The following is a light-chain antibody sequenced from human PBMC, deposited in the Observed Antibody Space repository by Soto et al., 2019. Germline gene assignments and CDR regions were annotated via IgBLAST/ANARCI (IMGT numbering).Light chain of an antibody. Sequence: EIVLTQSPGTLSLSPGERATLSCRASQSVSSSYLAWYQQKPGQAPRLLIYGASSRATGIPDRFSGSGSGTEFNLTISRLEPEDFEVYYCQQYGRSPDTFGQGTKLEIK. J-gene: IGKJ2*01. CDR1: QSVSSSY. CDR3: QQYGRSPDT. CDR2: GAS. V-gene: IGKV3-20*01.